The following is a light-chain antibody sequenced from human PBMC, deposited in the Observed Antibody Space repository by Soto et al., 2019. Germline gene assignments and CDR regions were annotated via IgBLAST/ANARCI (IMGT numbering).Light chain of an antibody. Sequence: DIQMTQSPSTLSASVGDRVTIICRASQGIRNDVGWYQQKPGKDPKLLIFDASCLESGVPSRFCGSGSGTEFTLTISSLQPDDFATHDCRQYKSYSWTFGQGTKVEIK. CDR3: RQYKSYSWT. V-gene: IGKV1-5*02. CDR2: DAS. J-gene: IGKJ1*01. CDR1: QGIRND.